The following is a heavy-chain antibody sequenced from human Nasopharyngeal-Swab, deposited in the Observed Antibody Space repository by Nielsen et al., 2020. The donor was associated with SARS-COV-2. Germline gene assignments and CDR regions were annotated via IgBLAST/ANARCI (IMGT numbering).Heavy chain of an antibody. D-gene: IGHD2/OR15-2a*01. J-gene: IGHJ3*02. CDR1: GLPFSAYG. Sequence: GGFLRLSCAAAGLPFSAYGMHWVRQAPGRGLEWLTFIAYDGRTKYSADSVRGRFTVSRDNSKSTLHLQMSSLRAEDTATYYCAREGIDAFDIWGQGTMVTVSS. CDR2: IAYDGRTK. CDR3: AREGIDAFDI. V-gene: IGHV3-30*02.